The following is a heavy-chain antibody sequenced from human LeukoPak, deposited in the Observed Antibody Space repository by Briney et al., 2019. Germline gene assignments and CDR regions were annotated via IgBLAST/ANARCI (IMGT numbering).Heavy chain of an antibody. V-gene: IGHV1-69*13. CDR1: GGTFSSYA. D-gene: IGHD3-10*01. CDR3: ARGGSGTNWFDP. CDR2: IIPIFGTA. Sequence: SVKVSCKASGGTFSSYAISWVRQAPGQGLEWMGGIIPIFGTANYAQKFQGRVTITADESTSTAYMELSSLRSEDTAVYYCARGGSGTNWFDPWGQETLVTVSS. J-gene: IGHJ5*02.